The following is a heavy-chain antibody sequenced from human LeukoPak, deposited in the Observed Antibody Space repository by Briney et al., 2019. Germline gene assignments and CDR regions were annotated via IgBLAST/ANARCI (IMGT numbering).Heavy chain of an antibody. Sequence: SETLSLTCTVSGYSISSSYYWGWIRQPPGKGLEWIGSIYYSGSTYYNPSLKSRVTISVDTSKNQFSLKLSSVTAADTAVYYCARQDRMTAVAGYAPWGQGTLVTVSS. CDR2: IYYSGST. J-gene: IGHJ5*02. CDR3: ARQDRMTAVAGYAP. CDR1: GYSISSSYY. D-gene: IGHD6-19*01. V-gene: IGHV4-38-2*02.